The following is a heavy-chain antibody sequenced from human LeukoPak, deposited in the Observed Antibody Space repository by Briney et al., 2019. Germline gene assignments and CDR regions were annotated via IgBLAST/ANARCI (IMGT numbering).Heavy chain of an antibody. D-gene: IGHD6-19*01. CDR2: INAGNANT. Sequence: ASVKVSCKASGYTFTSCIIHWVRQAPGQRLEWMGWINAGNANTKYSQKFQGRVTITRDTSASTAYMELSSLTSEDTAVYYCARDSSVWYNDYWGQGTLVTVSS. CDR1: GYTFTSCI. V-gene: IGHV1-3*01. CDR3: ARDSSVWYNDY. J-gene: IGHJ4*02.